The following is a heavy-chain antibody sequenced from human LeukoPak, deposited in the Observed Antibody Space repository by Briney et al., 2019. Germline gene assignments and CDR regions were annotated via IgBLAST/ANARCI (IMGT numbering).Heavy chain of an antibody. CDR1: GGTFSSYA. D-gene: IGHD6-6*01. CDR3: ARGGSIAAKIDY. V-gene: IGHV1-69*13. CDR2: IIPIFGTA. J-gene: IGHJ4*02. Sequence: GASVKVSCKASGGTFSSYAISWVRQAPGQGLEWMGGIIPIFGTANYAQKFQGRVTITADESTSTAYMELSSPRSEDTAVYYCARGGSIAAKIDYWGQGTLVTVSS.